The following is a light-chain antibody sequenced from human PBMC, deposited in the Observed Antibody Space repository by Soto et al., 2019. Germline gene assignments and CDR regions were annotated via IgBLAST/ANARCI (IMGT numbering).Light chain of an antibody. Sequence: DIQMTQSPSSLSASVGDRVTITCRASQGIRNDLGWYQQKPGKAPKRLIYAASSLQSGVPSRFSGSGSGTEFTLTISGLQPDDSATYYCQQYTNTNNPWMFGQGTKVDIK. V-gene: IGKV1-17*01. CDR3: QQYTNTNNPWM. J-gene: IGKJ1*01. CDR1: QGIRND. CDR2: AAS.